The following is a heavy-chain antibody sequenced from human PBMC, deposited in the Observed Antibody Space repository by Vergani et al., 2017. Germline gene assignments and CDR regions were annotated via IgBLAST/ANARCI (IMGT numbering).Heavy chain of an antibody. V-gene: IGHV3-33*01. CDR3: ARGWGSGWFTFDY. D-gene: IGHD6-19*01. CDR1: GFTFSSYG. J-gene: IGHJ4*02. CDR2: IWYDGSNK. Sequence: EQLVESGGGVVQPGRSLRLSCAASGFTFSSYGMHWVRQAPGKGLEWVAVIWYDGSNKYYADSVKGRFTISRDNSKNTLYLQMNSLRAEDTAVYYCARGWGSGWFTFDYWGQGTLVTVSS.